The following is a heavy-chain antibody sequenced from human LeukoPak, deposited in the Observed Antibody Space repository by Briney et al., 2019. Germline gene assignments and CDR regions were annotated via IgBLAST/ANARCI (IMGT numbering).Heavy chain of an antibody. CDR1: GFTVSSNY. V-gene: IGHV3-66*01. D-gene: IGHD2-15*01. CDR2: IYSGGST. J-gene: IGHJ3*02. Sequence: GRSLRLSCAASGFTVSSNYMSWVRHAPGKGLEWVSVIYSGGSTFYADSVKGRFTISRDNSKNTLFLQMNSLRAEDTAVYYCASGFCSGGSCYNDAFDIWGQGTMVTVSS. CDR3: ASGFCSGGSCYNDAFDI.